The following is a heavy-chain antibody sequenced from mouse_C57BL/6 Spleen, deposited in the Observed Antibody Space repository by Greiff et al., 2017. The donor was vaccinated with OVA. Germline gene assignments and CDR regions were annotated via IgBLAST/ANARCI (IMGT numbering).Heavy chain of an antibody. Sequence: EVQRVESGGGLVQPGGSLSLSCAASGFTFTDYYMSWVRQPPGKALEWLGFIRNKDNGYTTEYSASVKGRFTITKDNSQSILYLQMNALGAEDSATYCCARYMNLSLYYFDVWGTGTTVTVSS. CDR2: IRNKDNGYTT. J-gene: IGHJ1*03. CDR1: GFTFTDYY. V-gene: IGHV7-3*01. D-gene: IGHD6-2*01. CDR3: ARYMNLSLYYFDV.